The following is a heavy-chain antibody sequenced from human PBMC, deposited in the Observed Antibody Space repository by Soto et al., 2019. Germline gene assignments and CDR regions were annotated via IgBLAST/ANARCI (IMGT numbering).Heavy chain of an antibody. Sequence: QVQLVQSGAEVKKPGASVQGSCKASGYTFTSYAMHWVRQAPGQRLEWMGWSNAGNGNTKYSQKFQGRVTITRYTSASTAYMEQSSLRSEDTAVYYCARDGGYSIGWYVDYWGQGTLVTVSS. CDR2: SNAGNGNT. CDR3: ARDGGYSIGWYVDY. V-gene: IGHV1-3*01. CDR1: GYTFTSYA. J-gene: IGHJ4*02. D-gene: IGHD6-19*01.